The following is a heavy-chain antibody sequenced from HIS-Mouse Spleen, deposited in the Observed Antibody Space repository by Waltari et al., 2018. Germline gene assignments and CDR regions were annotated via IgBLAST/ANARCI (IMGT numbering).Heavy chain of an antibody. V-gene: IGHV4-39*07. D-gene: IGHD3-10*01. CDR1: GGSISSSSYY. Sequence: QLQLQESGPGLVKPSETLSLTCTVSGGSISSSSYYWGWIRQPPGKGLGWIGSIYYSGSTYYNPSLRSRVTISVDTSKNQFSLKLSSVTAADTAVYYCARVNGGSGLYYFDYWGQGTLVTVSS. CDR2: IYYSGST. CDR3: ARVNGGSGLYYFDY. J-gene: IGHJ4*02.